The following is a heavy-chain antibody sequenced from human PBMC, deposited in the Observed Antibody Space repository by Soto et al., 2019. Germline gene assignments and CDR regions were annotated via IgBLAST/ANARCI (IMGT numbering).Heavy chain of an antibody. V-gene: IGHV3-48*01. J-gene: IGHJ5*02. CDR2: ISSSSSTI. CDR1: RFTFSSYS. CDR3: ARDFYLHSLSNRLDP. D-gene: IGHD1-26*01. Sequence: GGTLRLSCAAPRFTFSSYSMNWVRQALGKGLEWVSYISSSSSTIFYTDSVKGRFTISRDNAKNSLYLQIHSLRADDTAVYYCARDFYLHSLSNRLDPWGQGTLVTVSS.